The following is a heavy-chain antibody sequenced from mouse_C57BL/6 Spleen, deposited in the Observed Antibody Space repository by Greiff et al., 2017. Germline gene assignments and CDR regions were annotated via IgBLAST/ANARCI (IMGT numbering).Heavy chain of an antibody. J-gene: IGHJ4*01. CDR3: ARGHYGTYAMDY. CDR1: GYAFSSYW. V-gene: IGHV1-80*01. D-gene: IGHD2-1*01. CDR2: IYPGDGDT. Sequence: QVQLQQSGAELAKPGASVKISCKASGYAFSSYWMNWVKQRPGKGLEWIGQIYPGDGDTNYNGKFKGKATLTADKSSSTAYMQRSSLTSDDTVVYFCARGHYGTYAMDYWGQGTSVTVSA.